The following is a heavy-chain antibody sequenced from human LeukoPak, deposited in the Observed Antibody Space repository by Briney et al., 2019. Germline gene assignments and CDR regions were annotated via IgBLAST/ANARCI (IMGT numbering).Heavy chain of an antibody. J-gene: IGHJ3*02. CDR1: GYTFTRYW. D-gene: IGHD3-10*01. V-gene: IGHV5-51*01. CDR3: ARNHYYGAGTYYNVFDALDI. CDR2: IYPGADSDM. Sequence: GESLKISCKASGYTFTRYWIGWVRQMPDKGLEWMAIIYPGADSDMRYSPSFQGQVTISFDKSINTAYLQWSSLKASDTAMYYCARNHYYGAGTYYNVFDALDIWGQGTMVTVSS.